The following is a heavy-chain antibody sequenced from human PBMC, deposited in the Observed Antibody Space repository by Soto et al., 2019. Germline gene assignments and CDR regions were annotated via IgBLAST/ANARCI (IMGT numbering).Heavy chain of an antibody. CDR2: TIPILDIA. J-gene: IGHJ6*02. D-gene: IGHD3-10*01. Sequence: GASVKVSCKTSGGTFSSYTISWVRQAPGQGLEWMGRTIPILDIANYAQKFQGRVTITADKSTSTSYMELTSLRSEDTAVYYCARGPLRGFGELMPNYYDMDVWGQGTTVTVSS. CDR3: ARGPLRGFGELMPNYYDMDV. CDR1: GGTFSSYT. V-gene: IGHV1-69*02.